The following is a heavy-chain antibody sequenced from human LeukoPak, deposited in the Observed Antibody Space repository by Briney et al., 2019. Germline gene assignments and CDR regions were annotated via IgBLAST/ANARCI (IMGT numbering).Heavy chain of an antibody. CDR2: ISSSSSTI. CDR3: AAWVAFDY. CDR1: GFTFSSYS. J-gene: IGHJ4*02. Sequence: GGSLRLSCAASGFTFSSYSMNWVRQAPGKGLEWVSYISSSSSTIYYADSVKARFTISRDNAKNSVYLQMNSLRAEDTAVYYCAAWVAFDYWGQGTLVTVSS. V-gene: IGHV3-48*01. D-gene: IGHD7-27*01.